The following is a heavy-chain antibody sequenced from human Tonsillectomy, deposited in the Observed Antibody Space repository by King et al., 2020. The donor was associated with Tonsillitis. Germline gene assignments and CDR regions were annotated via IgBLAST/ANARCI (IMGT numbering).Heavy chain of an antibody. CDR3: AYSNLCFYGGNSGSTAFDI. Sequence: QLVQSGAEVKKPGSSVKVSCKASGGTFSSYAISWVRQAPGQGLEWMGRIIPILGIANYAQKFQGRVTITADKSTSTDYMELSSLRSEDTAVYYCAYSNLCFYGGNSGSTAFDIWGQGTMVTVSS. D-gene: IGHD4-23*01. CDR2: IIPILGIA. CDR1: GGTFSSYA. V-gene: IGHV1-69*04. J-gene: IGHJ3*02.